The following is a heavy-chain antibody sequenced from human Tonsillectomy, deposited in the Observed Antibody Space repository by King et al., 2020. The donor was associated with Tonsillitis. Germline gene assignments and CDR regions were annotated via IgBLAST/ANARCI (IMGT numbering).Heavy chain of an antibody. Sequence: VQLVESGGGVVQPGRSLRLSCAASGFIFSSYAMNWVRQAPGKGLEWVAVTSYDGSNKHYADSVKGRFTISRDNSKNTLYLQMNSLRAEDTAVYYCARPRYSYDNYYAMDVWGQGTTVTVSS. D-gene: IGHD5-18*01. J-gene: IGHJ6*02. CDR1: GFIFSSYA. CDR2: TSYDGSNK. CDR3: ARPRYSYDNYYAMDV. V-gene: IGHV3-30-3*01.